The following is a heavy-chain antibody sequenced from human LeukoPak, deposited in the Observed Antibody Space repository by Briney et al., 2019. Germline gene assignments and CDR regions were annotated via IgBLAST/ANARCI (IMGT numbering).Heavy chain of an antibody. CDR3: ARALPRDIVVVVAATLGTGFDP. Sequence: SVKVSCKASGGTFSSYAISWVRQAPGQGLEWMGGIIPIFGTANYAQKFQGSVTITADESTSTAYMELSSLRSEDTAVYYCARALPRDIVVVVAATLGTGFDPWGQGTLVTVSS. D-gene: IGHD2-15*01. CDR1: GGTFSSYA. J-gene: IGHJ5*02. CDR2: IIPIFGTA. V-gene: IGHV1-69*13.